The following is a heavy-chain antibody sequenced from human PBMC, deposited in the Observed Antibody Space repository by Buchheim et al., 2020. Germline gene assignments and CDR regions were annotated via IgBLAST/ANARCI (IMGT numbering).Heavy chain of an antibody. CDR1: GGSISSGGYY. CDR3: AREGFDYYDSSGYYFIDY. V-gene: IGHV4-31*03. J-gene: IGHJ4*02. CDR2: IYHSGST. D-gene: IGHD3-22*01. Sequence: QVQLQESGPGLVKPSQTLSLTCTVSGGSISSGGYYWSWIRQHPGKGLEWIGEIYHSGSTNYNPSLKSRVTISVDKSKNQFSLKLSPVTAADTAVYYCAREGFDYYDSSGYYFIDYWGQGTL.